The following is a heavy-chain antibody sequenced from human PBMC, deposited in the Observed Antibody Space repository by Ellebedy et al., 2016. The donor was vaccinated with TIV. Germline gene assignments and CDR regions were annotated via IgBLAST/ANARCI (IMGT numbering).Heavy chain of an antibody. J-gene: IGHJ4*02. CDR2: ISDSGGT. CDR1: RFSITSRGYS. D-gene: IGHD2-15*01. Sequence: MPSETLSLTCSVSRFSITSRGYSWDWIRQPPGKGLEWICSISDSGGTFYTPSLKSRVRISVETSKNQFSLKLRSVTAADTAVYYCATEIPVAARIEFWGQGALVTVSS. V-gene: IGHV4-39*02. CDR3: ATEIPVAARIEF.